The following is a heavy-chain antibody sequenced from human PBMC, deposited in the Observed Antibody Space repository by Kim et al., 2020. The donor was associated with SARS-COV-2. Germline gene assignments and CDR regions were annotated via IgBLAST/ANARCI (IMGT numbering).Heavy chain of an antibody. V-gene: IGHV4-4*02. CDR3: ARSITIFGVVITFDH. D-gene: IGHD3-3*01. Sequence: PSLKSRVTISVDKSKNQFSLKLSSVTAADTAVYYCARSITIFGVVITFDHWGQGTLVTVSS. J-gene: IGHJ4*02.